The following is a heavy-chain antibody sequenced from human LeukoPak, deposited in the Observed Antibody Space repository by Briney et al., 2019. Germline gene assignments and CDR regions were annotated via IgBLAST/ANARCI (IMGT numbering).Heavy chain of an antibody. CDR1: GFTFSSYE. J-gene: IGHJ6*03. Sequence: GGSLRLSCAASGFTFSSYEMNWVRQAPGKGLEWVSAISGSGARTYYADSVKGRFTISRDSSKNTLYLQMNSLRAEDTAVYYCAKAGVTYYYYYYMDVWGRGTTVTVSS. V-gene: IGHV3-23*01. D-gene: IGHD4-23*01. CDR3: AKAGVTYYYYYYMDV. CDR2: ISGSGART.